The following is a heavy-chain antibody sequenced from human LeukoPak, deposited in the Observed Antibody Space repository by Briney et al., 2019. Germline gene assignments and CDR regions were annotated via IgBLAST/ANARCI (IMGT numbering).Heavy chain of an antibody. Sequence: PSETLSLTCTVSGGSISSGSYYWRWIRQPAGTGLEWIGRIYTSGSTNYNPSLKSRVTISVDTSKNQFSLKLSSVTAADTAVYYCARADCSSTSCYMEDAFDIWGQGTMVTVSS. J-gene: IGHJ3*02. D-gene: IGHD2-2*02. CDR2: IYTSGST. V-gene: IGHV4-61*02. CDR1: GGSISSGSYY. CDR3: ARADCSSTSCYMEDAFDI.